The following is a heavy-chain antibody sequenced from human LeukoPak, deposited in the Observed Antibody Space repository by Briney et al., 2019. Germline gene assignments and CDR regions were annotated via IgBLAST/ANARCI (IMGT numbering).Heavy chain of an antibody. D-gene: IGHD1-26*01. J-gene: IGHJ4*02. CDR1: GGYISSYY. V-gene: IGHV4-59*12. CDR2: VYYTGST. CDR3: AINGGQWEQFDS. Sequence: SETLSLTCTVSGGYISSYYWSWIRQPPGEGLEWIGYVYYTGSTNYNPSLKSRVSISVDTSKNQFSLKLMSVTAADTAVYYCAINGGQWEQFDSWGPGTLVTVSS.